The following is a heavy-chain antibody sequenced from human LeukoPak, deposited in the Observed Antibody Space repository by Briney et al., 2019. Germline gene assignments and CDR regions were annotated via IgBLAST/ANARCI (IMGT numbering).Heavy chain of an antibody. CDR3: AANYYGSGSYHP. J-gene: IGHJ5*02. D-gene: IGHD3-10*01. CDR1: GGSISSGSYY. Sequence: PSETLSLTCTVSGGSISSGSYYWSWIRQPAGKGLEWIGRIYTSGSTNYNPSLKSRVTISVDTSKNQFSLKLSSVTAADTAVYYCAANYYGSGSYHPWGQGTLVTVSS. CDR2: IYTSGST. V-gene: IGHV4-61*02.